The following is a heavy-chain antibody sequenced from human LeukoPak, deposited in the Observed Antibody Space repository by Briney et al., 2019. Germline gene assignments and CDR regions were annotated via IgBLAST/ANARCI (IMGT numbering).Heavy chain of an antibody. CDR2: ISGSGGST. V-gene: IGHV3-23*01. J-gene: IGHJ4*02. CDR1: GFTFSSYA. D-gene: IGHD2-2*01. Sequence: PGGSLRLSCAASGFTFSSYAMSWVRQAPGKGLEWVSAISGSGGSTYYADSVKGRFTISRDNSKNTLYLQMNSLRAEDTAVYYCAKDGVVVPAAMGFDYWGQGTLVTVSS. CDR3: AKDGVVVPAAMGFDY.